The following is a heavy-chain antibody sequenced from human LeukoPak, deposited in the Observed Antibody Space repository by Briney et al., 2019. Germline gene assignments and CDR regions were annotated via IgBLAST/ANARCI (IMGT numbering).Heavy chain of an antibody. CDR2: ISGGGST. V-gene: IGHV3-23*01. Sequence: GGSLRLSCAASGFTFSDYYMSWIRQAPGKGLEWVSTISGGGSTYYADSVKGRFTISRDNSKNTLYLQVNSLRAEDTAVYYCAKGGKWDVTPFDYWGQGTLVTVSS. J-gene: IGHJ4*02. CDR1: GFTFSDYY. D-gene: IGHD1-26*01. CDR3: AKGGKWDVTPFDY.